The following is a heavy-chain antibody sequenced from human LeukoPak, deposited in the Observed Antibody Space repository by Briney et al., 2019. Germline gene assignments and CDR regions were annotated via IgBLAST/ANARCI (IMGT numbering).Heavy chain of an antibody. J-gene: IGHJ5*02. D-gene: IGHD2-2*01. CDR1: GFTFSSYW. CDR3: ARDDCSSISCYHNWFDP. V-gene: IGHV3-7*01. CDR2: IKQDGSEK. Sequence: PGGSLRLSCAASGFTFSSYWTSWVRQAPGKGLEWVANIKQDGSEKYYVDSVKGRFTISRDNAKNSLCLQMNSLRAEDTAVYYCARDDCSSISCYHNWFDPWGQGTLVTVSS.